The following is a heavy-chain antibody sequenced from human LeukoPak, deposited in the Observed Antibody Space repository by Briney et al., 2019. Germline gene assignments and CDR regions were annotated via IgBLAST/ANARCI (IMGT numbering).Heavy chain of an antibody. CDR3: AREVGHYYGMDV. CDR2: INSDGSNT. Sequence: GGSLILSCAASGFTFSSYWMHWVRQAPGKGLVWVSHINSDGSNTNYADYVKGRFTISRDNAKNTLYLQLNSLRAEDTAVYYCAREVGHYYGMDVWGQGTTVTVSS. D-gene: IGHD2-15*01. J-gene: IGHJ6*02. CDR1: GFTFSSYW. V-gene: IGHV3-74*01.